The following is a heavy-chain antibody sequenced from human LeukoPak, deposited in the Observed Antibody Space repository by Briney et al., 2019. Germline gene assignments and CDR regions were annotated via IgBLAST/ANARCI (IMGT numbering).Heavy chain of an antibody. CDR1: GFTFSSYA. Sequence: PGGSLRLSCAASGFTFSSYAMSWVRQAPGKGLEGVSAISGSGGSTYYADSVKGRFTISRDNSKNTLYLQMNSLRAEDTAVYYCAKAGELLWFGELYYFDYWGQGTLVTVSS. J-gene: IGHJ4*02. CDR3: AKAGELLWFGELYYFDY. CDR2: ISGSGGST. V-gene: IGHV3-23*01. D-gene: IGHD3-10*01.